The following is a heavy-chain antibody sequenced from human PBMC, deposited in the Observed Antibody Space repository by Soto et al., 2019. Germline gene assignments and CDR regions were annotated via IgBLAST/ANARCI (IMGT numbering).Heavy chain of an antibody. V-gene: IGHV1-69*12. CDR2: IIPIFGTA. Sequence: QVQLVQSGAEVKKPGSSVKVSCKASGGTFSSYAISWVRQAPGQGLEWMGGIIPIFGTANYAQKFQGRVTITAAESTSTAYMELSSLRSEDTAVYYCASSPNCYDSSGYNFQHWGQGTLVTVSS. CDR1: GGTFSSYA. CDR3: ASSPNCYDSSGYNFQH. D-gene: IGHD3-22*01. J-gene: IGHJ1*01.